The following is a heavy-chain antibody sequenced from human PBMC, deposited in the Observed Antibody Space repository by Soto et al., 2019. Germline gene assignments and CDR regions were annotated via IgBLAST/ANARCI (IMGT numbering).Heavy chain of an antibody. J-gene: IGHJ2*01. CDR3: ARGNYDSSGYALGYFDL. CDR2: IYYRGNT. D-gene: IGHD3-22*01. CDR1: GGSIGTYY. V-gene: IGHV4-59*08. Sequence: SETLSLTCTVSGGSIGTYYWSWIRQPPGKGLEWIGYIYYRGNTDYNPSLKSRVTISVDTSKNQFSLKLSSVTAADTAVYYCARGNYDSSGYALGYFDLWGRGTLVTVSS.